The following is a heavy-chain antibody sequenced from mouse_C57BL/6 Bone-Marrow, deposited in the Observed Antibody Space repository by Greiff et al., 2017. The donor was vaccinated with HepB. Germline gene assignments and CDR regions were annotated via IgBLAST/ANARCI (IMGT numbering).Heavy chain of an antibody. Sequence: VQLQQSGAELVKPGASVKMSCKASGYTFTSYWITWVKQRPGQGLEWIGDIYPGSGSTNYNEKFKSKATLTVDTSSSTAYMQLSSLTSEDSAVYYCARRQTAQASLDYWGQGTTLTVSS. CDR1: GYTFTSYW. D-gene: IGHD3-2*02. V-gene: IGHV1-55*01. CDR3: ARRQTAQASLDY. CDR2: IYPGSGST. J-gene: IGHJ2*01.